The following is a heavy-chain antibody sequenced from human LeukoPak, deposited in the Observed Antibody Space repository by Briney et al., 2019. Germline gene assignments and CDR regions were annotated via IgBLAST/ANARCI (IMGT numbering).Heavy chain of an antibody. Sequence: GGSLSLSCAASGFTFDIYGMSWVRQGPGKGLEWVSTISGGAGNTYYADSVKGRFTISRDNSKNTLYLQMNSLRAEDTAVYYCAKFAGYCSGGRCFWIDHWGQGTLVAVSS. V-gene: IGHV3-23*01. D-gene: IGHD2-15*01. CDR3: AKFAGYCSGGRCFWIDH. CDR2: ISGGAGNT. CDR1: GFTFDIYG. J-gene: IGHJ5*02.